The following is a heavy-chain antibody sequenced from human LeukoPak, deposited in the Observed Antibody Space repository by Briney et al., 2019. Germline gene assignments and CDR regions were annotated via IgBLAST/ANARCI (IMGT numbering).Heavy chain of an antibody. Sequence: PSETLSLTCTVSGYSISSGYYWGWIRQAPGEGLEWIGSIYHSGNTFNNPSLKSRVTMSVDTSKNQFSLSLNSVTAADTATYFCARRGFSSNWFDYWGQGTVVTVSS. D-gene: IGHD6-13*01. V-gene: IGHV4-38-2*02. J-gene: IGHJ4*02. CDR2: IYHSGNT. CDR3: ARRGFSSNWFDY. CDR1: GYSISSGYY.